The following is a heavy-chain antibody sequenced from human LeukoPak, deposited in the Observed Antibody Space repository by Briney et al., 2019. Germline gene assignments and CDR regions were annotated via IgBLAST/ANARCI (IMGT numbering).Heavy chain of an antibody. CDR2: ISGSGGST. D-gene: IGHD4-17*01. CDR1: GFTFNDYA. J-gene: IGHJ5*02. V-gene: IGHV3-23*01. Sequence: GGSLRLSCAASGFTFNDYAMTWVRQAPEKGLEWVSAISGSGGSTYYADSVKGRFTISRDNSKNTLYLQMNSLRAEDTAVYYCAKDAGHDYGDYGGWFDPWGQGTLVTVSS. CDR3: AKDAGHDYGDYGGWFDP.